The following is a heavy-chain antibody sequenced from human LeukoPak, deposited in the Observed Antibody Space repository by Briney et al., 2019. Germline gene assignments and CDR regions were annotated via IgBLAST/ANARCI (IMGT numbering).Heavy chain of an antibody. D-gene: IGHD3-10*02. J-gene: IGHJ6*04. CDR1: GFTFSSYE. CDR3: AELGITMIGGV. V-gene: IGHV3-48*03. Sequence: GGSLRLSCAASGFTFSSYEMNWVRQAPGKGLEWVSYISSSGSTIYYADSVKGRFTIPRDSAKNSLYLQMNSLRAEDTAVYYCAELGITMIGGVWGKGTTVTISS. CDR2: ISSSGSTI.